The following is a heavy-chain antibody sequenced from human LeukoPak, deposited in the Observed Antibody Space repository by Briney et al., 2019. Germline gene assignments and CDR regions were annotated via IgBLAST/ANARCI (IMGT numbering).Heavy chain of an antibody. Sequence: SETLSLTCTVSGGSISSYYWSWLRQPPGKGLEWIGHMRYTGSTNYNPSLKRRVTISVDTSKSQFSLKLTSVTAADTAVYYCARAVTVTTNWFDPWGQGTLVTVSS. J-gene: IGHJ5*02. CDR3: ARAVTVTTNWFDP. CDR2: MRYTGST. CDR1: GGSISSYY. V-gene: IGHV4-59*01. D-gene: IGHD1-1*01.